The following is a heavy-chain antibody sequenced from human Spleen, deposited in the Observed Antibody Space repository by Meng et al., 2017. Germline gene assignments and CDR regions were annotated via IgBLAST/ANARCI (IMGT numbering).Heavy chain of an antibody. CDR1: GFPFTSYA. V-gene: IGHV7-4-1*02. CDR3: ARDRDYEQNWFDP. J-gene: IGHJ5*02. Sequence: QWQRVQSGSDVKNPGASVKVSCKASGFPFTSYAMHWVRQAPGQGLEWMGWINTNPGNPTYAQGFTGRFVFSLDTSVSTAYLQISSLKAEDTAVYYCARDRDYEQNWFDPWGQGTLVTVSS. D-gene: IGHD4-17*01. CDR2: INTNPGNP.